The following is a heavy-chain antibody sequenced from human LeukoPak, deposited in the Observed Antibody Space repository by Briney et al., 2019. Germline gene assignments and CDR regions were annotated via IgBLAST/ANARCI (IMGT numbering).Heavy chain of an antibody. Sequence: ASVKVSCKASGYTFTSYGITWVRQAPGQGLEWMGWISAFNGNTNYAQKLQGRVTMTTDTSTSTAYMEMRSLRSDDTAVYYCARARPDVQLWFYDYWGQGTLVTVSS. D-gene: IGHD5-18*01. CDR1: GYTFTSYG. J-gene: IGHJ4*02. CDR2: ISAFNGNT. V-gene: IGHV1-18*01. CDR3: ARARPDVQLWFYDY.